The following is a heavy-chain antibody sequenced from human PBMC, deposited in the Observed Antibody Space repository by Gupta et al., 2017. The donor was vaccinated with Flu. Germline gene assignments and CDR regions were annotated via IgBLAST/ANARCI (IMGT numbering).Heavy chain of an antibody. V-gene: IGHV3-23*01. D-gene: IGHD2-21*02. CDR1: GFTLSSYA. Sequence: EVQLLESGGDLVQPGGSLRLSWAASGFTLSSYAMTWVRQAPGKGLEWVASITGRSATTYYTDSVKGRFTVSRDHSLNTLYLEMNTLRAEDTALYFCAKDVGDGGDCCPFDHWGQGTLVSVSS. J-gene: IGHJ4*02. CDR3: AKDVGDGGDCCPFDH. CDR2: ITGRSATT.